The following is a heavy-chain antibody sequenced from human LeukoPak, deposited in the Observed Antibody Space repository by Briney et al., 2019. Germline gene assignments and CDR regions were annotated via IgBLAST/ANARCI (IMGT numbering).Heavy chain of an antibody. D-gene: IGHD6-25*01. Sequence: TGGSLRLSCAVSGFTIGSHFMGWVRHLPGKGLQCVAILEPSGNERNYVDSVKGRFSISRDNAQNSLSLQMNNLSADDTAVYYCARLGATSSGKYYFDYWGQGTLVTVSS. CDR2: LEPSGNER. J-gene: IGHJ4*02. CDR1: GFTIGSHF. CDR3: ARLGATSSGKYYFDY. V-gene: IGHV3-7*01.